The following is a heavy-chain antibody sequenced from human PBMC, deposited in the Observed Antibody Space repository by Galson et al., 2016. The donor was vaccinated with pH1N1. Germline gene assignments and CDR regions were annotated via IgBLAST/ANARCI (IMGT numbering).Heavy chain of an antibody. V-gene: IGHV1-46*01. CDR2: IDPSGGGT. J-gene: IGHJ4*02. CDR1: GYTFTTSY. Sequence: SVKVSCKASGYTFTTSYIHWVRQAPGEGLEWMGVIDPSGGGTTYAQKFQARVTMTRGTSTSTVYLDLSRLKSEDTSVYYCTRDLGRRREFWGQGTLVTVSS. D-gene: IGHD1-26*01. CDR3: TRDLGRRREF.